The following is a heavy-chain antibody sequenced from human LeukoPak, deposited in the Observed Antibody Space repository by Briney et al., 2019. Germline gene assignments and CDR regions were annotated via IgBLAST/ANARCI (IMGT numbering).Heavy chain of an antibody. D-gene: IGHD1-20*01. CDR1: GGSISTYY. V-gene: IGHV4-59*01. Sequence: PSETLSLTCTVSGGSISTYYWSWIRQPPGKGLEWIGYICYSGSTNYNPSLKSRVTISVDTSKNQFSLKLSSVTAADTAVYYCARDYNWSYFDYWGQGTLVTVSS. CDR3: ARDYNWSYFDY. J-gene: IGHJ4*02. CDR2: ICYSGST.